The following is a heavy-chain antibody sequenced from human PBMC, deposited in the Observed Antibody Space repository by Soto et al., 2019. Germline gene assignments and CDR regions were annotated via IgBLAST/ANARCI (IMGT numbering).Heavy chain of an antibody. Sequence: ASVKVSCKASGYTFTGYYMHWVRQAPGQGLEWMGWINPNSGGTNYAQKFQGWVTMTRDTSISTAYMELSSLRSEDTAVYYCARAVNYGVDAFDIWGQGTMVTVSS. CDR1: GYTFTGYY. CDR3: ARAVNYGVDAFDI. V-gene: IGHV1-2*04. J-gene: IGHJ3*02. D-gene: IGHD4-17*01. CDR2: INPNSGGT.